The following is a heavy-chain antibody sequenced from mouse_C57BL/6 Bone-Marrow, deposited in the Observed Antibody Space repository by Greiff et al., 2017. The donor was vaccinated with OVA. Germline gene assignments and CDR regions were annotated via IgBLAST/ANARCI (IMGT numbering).Heavy chain of an antibody. D-gene: IGHD1-1*01. J-gene: IGHJ3*01. Sequence: VKLVESGPGLVQPSQSLSITCTVSGFSLTSYGVHWVRQSPGKGLEWLGVIWSGGSTDYTAAFISRLSISKDNSKSQVFFKMNSLQADDTAIYYCARNGDIYYYGSSYVEFAYWGQGTLVTVSA. V-gene: IGHV2-2*01. CDR1: GFSLTSYG. CDR3: ARNGDIYYYGSSYVEFAY. CDR2: IWSGGST.